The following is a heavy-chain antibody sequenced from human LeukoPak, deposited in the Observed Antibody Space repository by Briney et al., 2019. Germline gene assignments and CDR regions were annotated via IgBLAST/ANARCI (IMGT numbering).Heavy chain of an antibody. CDR3: ARGPSTVTTDYYMDV. D-gene: IGHD4-17*01. CDR2: ISWNSGSI. V-gene: IGHV3-9*01. CDR1: GFTFDDYA. J-gene: IGHJ6*03. Sequence: PGGSLRLSCAASGFTFDDYAMHWVRQAPGKGLEWVSGISWNSGSIGYADSVKGRFTISRDNAKNSLYLQMNSLRAEDTALYYCARGPSTVTTDYYMDVWGKGTTVTVSS.